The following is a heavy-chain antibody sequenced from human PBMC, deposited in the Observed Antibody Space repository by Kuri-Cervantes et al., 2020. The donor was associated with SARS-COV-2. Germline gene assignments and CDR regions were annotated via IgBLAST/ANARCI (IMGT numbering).Heavy chain of an antibody. CDR3: ARGLGRFDP. CDR1: GGSISSGGYS. V-gene: IGHV4-30-2*01. CDR2: IYHSGST. D-gene: IGHD1-26*01. J-gene: IGHJ5*02. Sequence: SCAVSGGSISSGGYSWSWIRQPPGKGLEWIGYIYHSGSTYYSPSLKSRVTISVDRSKNQFSLKLSSVTAADTAVYYCARGLGRFDPWSQGTLVTVSS.